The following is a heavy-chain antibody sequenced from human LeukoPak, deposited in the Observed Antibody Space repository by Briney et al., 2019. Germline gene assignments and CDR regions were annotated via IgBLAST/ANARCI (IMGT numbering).Heavy chain of an antibody. J-gene: IGHJ4*02. CDR1: GGSISNGDHY. CDR3: ATYYVGVGGRGH. V-gene: IGHV4-31*03. Sequence: SETLSLTCTVSGGSISNGDHYWSWIRQHPGKGLEWIGHIYYSGSTYYNPSLKSRITISTDTSNNHFSLNLVSVTAADTAVYYCATYYVGVGGRGHWGPGTLVTVSS. CDR2: IYYSGST. D-gene: IGHD3-16*01.